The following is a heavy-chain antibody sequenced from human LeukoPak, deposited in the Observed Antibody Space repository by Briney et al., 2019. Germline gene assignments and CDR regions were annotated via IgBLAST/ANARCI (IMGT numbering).Heavy chain of an antibody. D-gene: IGHD1-26*01. CDR3: ARGVVGATAFAY. Sequence: PSETLSLTCTVSGGSISGYTWSWIRQPAGNGLEWIGRIYASGSTNYNPSLQGRVTTSVDTSRGQFFLMVHSVTAADTAVYCCARGVVGATAFAYWGQGTVVTASS. J-gene: IGHJ4*02. V-gene: IGHV4-4*07. CDR1: GGSISGYT. CDR2: IYASGST.